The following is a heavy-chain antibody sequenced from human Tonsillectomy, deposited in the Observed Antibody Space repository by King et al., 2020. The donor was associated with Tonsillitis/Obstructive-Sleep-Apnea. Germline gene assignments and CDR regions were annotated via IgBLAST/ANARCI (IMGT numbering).Heavy chain of an antibody. D-gene: IGHD2-2*01. Sequence: VQLQQWGAGLLKPSETLSLTCAVYGRSFSGYYWSWIRQPPGKGLEWIGEINHSGSTNYNPSLKSRVTISVDTSKNQFSLKLSSVTAADTAVYYCARGDIVVVPAAMVYYYYMDVWGKGTTVTVSS. CDR2: INHSGST. CDR3: ARGDIVVVPAAMVYYYYMDV. V-gene: IGHV4-34*01. J-gene: IGHJ6*03. CDR1: GRSFSGYY.